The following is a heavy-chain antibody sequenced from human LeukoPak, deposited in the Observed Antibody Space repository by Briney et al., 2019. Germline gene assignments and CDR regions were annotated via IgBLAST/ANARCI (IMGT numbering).Heavy chain of an antibody. Sequence: SETLSLTCTVSGGSISSRSYYWGWIRQPPGKGLEWIGIIYYSGSTYSNPSLRSRVTISVDTSKNQLSLKLSSVTAADTAVYYCARVGNIVVGDYYYMDVWSKGTTVTVSS. J-gene: IGHJ6*03. CDR1: GGSISSRSYY. V-gene: IGHV4-39*07. D-gene: IGHD2-2*01. CDR2: IYYSGST. CDR3: ARVGNIVVGDYYYMDV.